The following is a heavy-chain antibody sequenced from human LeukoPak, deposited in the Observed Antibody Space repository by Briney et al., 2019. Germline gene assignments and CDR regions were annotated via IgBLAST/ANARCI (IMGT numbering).Heavy chain of an antibody. J-gene: IGHJ5*02. D-gene: IGHD3-10*01. Sequence: SETLSLTCAVYGGSFSGYYWSWIRQPPGKGLEWIGEINHSGSTNYNPSLKSRVTKSVDTSKNQFSLNLRSVTAADTAVYYCVRGQTYASGKFDPWGQGTLVTVSS. CDR1: GGSFSGYY. CDR3: VRGQTYASGKFDP. CDR2: INHSGST. V-gene: IGHV4-34*01.